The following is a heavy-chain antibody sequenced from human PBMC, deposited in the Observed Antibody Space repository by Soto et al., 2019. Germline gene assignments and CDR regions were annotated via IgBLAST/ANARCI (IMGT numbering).Heavy chain of an antibody. CDR1: GFTFSSYW. J-gene: IGHJ6*03. V-gene: IGHV3-7*01. D-gene: IGHD6-6*01. Sequence: GSLRLSCAASGFTFSSYWMSWVRQAPGKGLEWVANIKQDGSEKYYVDSVKGRFTISRDNAKNSLYLQMNSLRAEDTAVYYCARVGIAARPASLYYYYYYMDVWGKGTTVTVSS. CDR3: ARVGIAARPASLYYYYYYMDV. CDR2: IKQDGSEK.